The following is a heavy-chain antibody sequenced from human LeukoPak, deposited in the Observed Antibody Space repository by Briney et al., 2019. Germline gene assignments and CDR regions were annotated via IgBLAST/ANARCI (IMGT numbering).Heavy chain of an antibody. V-gene: IGHV3-23*01. CDR2: ISGSGGST. D-gene: IGHD3-10*01. Sequence: GGSLRLSCAASGFTFSSYAMSWVRQAPGKGLEWVSAISGSGGSTYYADSVKGRFTISRDNSKNTLYLQMNSLRAEDTAVYYCATSPDTMVRGAAAFDIWGQGTMVTVSS. J-gene: IGHJ3*02. CDR3: ATSPDTMVRGAAAFDI. CDR1: GFTFSSYA.